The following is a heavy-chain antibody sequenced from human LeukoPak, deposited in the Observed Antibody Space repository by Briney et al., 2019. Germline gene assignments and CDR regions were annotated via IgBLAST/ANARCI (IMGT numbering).Heavy chain of an antibody. J-gene: IGHJ4*02. CDR2: ISYDGSNK. Sequence: PGGSLRLSCAASGFTFSSYAMHWVRQAPGKGLEWVAVISYDGSNKYYADSVEGRFTISRDNSKNTLYLQMNSLRAEDTAVYYCAREQWLVLDYWGQGTLVTVSS. CDR3: AREQWLVLDY. V-gene: IGHV3-30-3*01. CDR1: GFTFSSYA. D-gene: IGHD6-19*01.